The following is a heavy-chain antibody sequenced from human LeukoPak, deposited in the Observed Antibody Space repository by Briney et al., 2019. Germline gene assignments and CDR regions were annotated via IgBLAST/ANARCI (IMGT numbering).Heavy chain of an antibody. CDR3: ARDQIIVTTILDYYYGMDV. Sequence: GRSLRLSCAASGFTSSSYTMHWVRQAPGKGLEWVTFISYNGSNKYYADSVKGRFTISRDNSKNTLYLQMNSLKPEDTAVYYCARDQIIVTTILDYYYGMDVWGQGTTVTVSS. CDR2: ISYNGSNK. V-gene: IGHV3-30-3*01. J-gene: IGHJ6*02. CDR1: GFTSSSYT. D-gene: IGHD5-12*01.